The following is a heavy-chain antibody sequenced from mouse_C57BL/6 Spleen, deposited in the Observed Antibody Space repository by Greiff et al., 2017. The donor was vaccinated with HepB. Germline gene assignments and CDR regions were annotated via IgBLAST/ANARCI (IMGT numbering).Heavy chain of an antibody. V-gene: IGHV1-81*01. J-gene: IGHJ2*01. CDR3: TRLNDGSPLDY. D-gene: IGHD1-1*01. Sequence: QVQLQQSGAELARPGASVKLSCKASGYTFTSYGISWVKQRPGQGLEWIGEIYPRSGNTYYNEKFKGKATLTADKSSSTAYMELRSLTSEDSAVYFCTRLNDGSPLDYWGQGTTLTVSS. CDR2: IYPRSGNT. CDR1: GYTFTSYG.